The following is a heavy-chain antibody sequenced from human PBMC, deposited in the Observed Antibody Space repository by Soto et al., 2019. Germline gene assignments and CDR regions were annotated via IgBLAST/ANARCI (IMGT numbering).Heavy chain of an antibody. D-gene: IGHD3-16*01. CDR3: AKAGETLFCGSYNF. Sequence: EVQLLESGGDLVQPGGSLRLSCAASGFTFRNDAMIWVRQAPGKGLEWVSGVSGSGGSTFYADSVQGRFTISRANYMKSLYIEINSLKVEDTPIYYCAKAGETLFCGSYNFWGQGTLVTVS. V-gene: IGHV3-23*01. CDR1: GFTFRNDA. CDR2: VSGSGGST. J-gene: IGHJ4*02.